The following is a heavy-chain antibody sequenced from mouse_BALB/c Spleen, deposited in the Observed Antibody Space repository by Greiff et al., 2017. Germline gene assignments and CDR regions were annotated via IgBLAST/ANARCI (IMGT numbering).Heavy chain of an antibody. CDR1: GYTFTSYY. J-gene: IGHJ2*01. CDR3: SIYYYGYYFDY. Sequence: VQLQQSGAELVKPGASVKLSCKASGYTFTSYYMYWVKQRPGQGLEWIGEINPSNGGTNFNEKFKSKATLTVDKSSSTAYMQLSSLTSEDSAVYYCSIYYYGYYFDYWGQGTTLTVSS. D-gene: IGHD1-1*01. V-gene: IGHV1S81*02. CDR2: INPSNGGT.